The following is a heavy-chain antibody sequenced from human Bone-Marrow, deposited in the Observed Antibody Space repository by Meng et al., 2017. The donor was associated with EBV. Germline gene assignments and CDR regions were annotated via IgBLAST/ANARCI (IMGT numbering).Heavy chain of an antibody. CDR1: GYTFSSFT. Sequence: QIQLVQSGGEVQKPGASVRVSCKTSGYTFSSFTLNWVRQVPGQGFGWVGWIHGYSANTHYAQKFHGRVNMSTDTSTDTSYMELKNLRPDDTAIYYCVRFSNYVLDHWGQGTLVTVSS. CDR3: VRFSNYVLDH. D-gene: IGHD3-10*01. CDR2: IHGYSANT. V-gene: IGHV1-18*01. J-gene: IGHJ4*02.